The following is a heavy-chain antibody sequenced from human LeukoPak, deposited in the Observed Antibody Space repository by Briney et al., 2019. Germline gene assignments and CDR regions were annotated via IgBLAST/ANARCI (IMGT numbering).Heavy chain of an antibody. V-gene: IGHV3-64D*08. CDR3: AKAPVGATSYFDS. J-gene: IGHJ4*02. Sequence: PGGSLRLSCSASGFTFSSYAMHWVRQAPGKGLEYVSGIRSNGGSTYYADSVKGRFTISRDNSKNILYLQMSSLRPEDTAVYYCAKAPVGATSYFDSWGQGTWSPSP. D-gene: IGHD1-26*01. CDR2: IRSNGGST. CDR1: GFTFSSYA.